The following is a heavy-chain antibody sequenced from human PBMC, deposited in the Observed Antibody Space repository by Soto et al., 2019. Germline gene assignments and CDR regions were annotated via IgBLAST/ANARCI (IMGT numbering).Heavy chain of an antibody. Sequence: DTLSLTCTVSGGSISSYYCIWIRQAAGKGLEWIGRIDTSWTTNYNPSLRSRVTMSVDASKNQFSLNLSSVTAAETAVYLCARGPRGYVYYHGMYXWGQGTTVTVS. CDR2: IDTSWTT. D-gene: IGHD3-16*01. J-gene: IGHJ6*02. CDR1: GGSISSYY. CDR3: ARGPRGYVYYHGMYX. V-gene: IGHV4-4*07.